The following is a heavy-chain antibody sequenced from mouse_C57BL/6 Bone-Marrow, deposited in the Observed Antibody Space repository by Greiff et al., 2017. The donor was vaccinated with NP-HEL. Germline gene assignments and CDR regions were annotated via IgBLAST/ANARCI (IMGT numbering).Heavy chain of an antibody. CDR2: IDPSDSYT. D-gene: IGHD1-1*01. V-gene: IGHV1-50*01. CDR1: GYTFTSYW. Sequence: VQLQQPGAELVKPGASVKLSCKASGYTFTSYWMQWVKQRPGQGLEWIGEIDPSDSYTNYNQKFKGKATLTVDTSSSTAYMQLSSLTSEDSAVYYCASSITTVVVFDDWGQGTTLTVAS. CDR3: ASSITTVVVFDD. J-gene: IGHJ2*01.